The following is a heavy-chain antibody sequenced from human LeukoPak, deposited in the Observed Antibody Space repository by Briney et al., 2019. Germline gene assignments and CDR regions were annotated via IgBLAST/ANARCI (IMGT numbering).Heavy chain of an antibody. CDR2: MNRDGSEK. D-gene: IGHD3-16*01. J-gene: IGHJ6*02. V-gene: IGHV3-7*01. CDR3: ARDGGVIRFGGQDV. CDR1: GFTFSNYW. Sequence: GGSLRLSCAASGFTFSNYWMSWVRQAPGKGLEWVANMNRDGSEKYYVDSLKGRFTISRDNAKDSLYLQMNSLRDEDTAVYYCARDGGVIRFGGQDVWGQGTTVTVS.